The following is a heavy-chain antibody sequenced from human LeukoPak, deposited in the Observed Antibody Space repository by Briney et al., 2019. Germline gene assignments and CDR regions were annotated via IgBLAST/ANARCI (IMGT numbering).Heavy chain of an antibody. D-gene: IGHD1-26*01. V-gene: IGHV4-4*02. CDR2: IYHSGST. CDR3: ATYNGTYAYYFDY. J-gene: IGHJ4*02. CDR1: GGSISSSNW. Sequence: PSETLSLTCAVSGGSISSSNWWSWVRQPPGKGLEWIGEIYHSGSTNYNPSLKSRVTISVDKTKNQFSLKLSSVTAADTAVYYCATYNGTYAYYFDYWGQGSLVTVSS.